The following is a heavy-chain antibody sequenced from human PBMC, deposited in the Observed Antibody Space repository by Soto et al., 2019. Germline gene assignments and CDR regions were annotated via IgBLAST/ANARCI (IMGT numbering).Heavy chain of an antibody. D-gene: IGHD1-20*01. V-gene: IGHV3-7*03. CDR1: GFSFNNYW. CDR2: IKQDGSDK. CDR3: ARGAGYNASPFDY. J-gene: IGHJ4*02. Sequence: EVQLVESGGGLVQPGGSLRLSCAASGFSFNNYWMSWVRQDPGRGLEWVANIKQDGSDKKYVDSVKGRFTISRDNSKSSLYLEMDSLRGEDTALYYCARGAGYNASPFDYWGQGTMVTVSS.